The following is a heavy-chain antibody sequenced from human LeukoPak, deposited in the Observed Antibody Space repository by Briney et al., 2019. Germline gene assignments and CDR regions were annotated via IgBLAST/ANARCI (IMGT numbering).Heavy chain of an antibody. V-gene: IGHV4-34*01. CDR1: GGSFSGYY. CDR3: ARLILEYSSSSGYYFYYYMDV. Sequence: SETLSLTCAVYGGSFSGYYWSWIRQPPGKGLEWIWEINHSGSTNYNPSLKSRVTISVDTSKNQFSLKLSSVTAADTAVYYCARLILEYSSSSGYYFYYYMDVWGKGTTVTVSS. CDR2: INHSGST. D-gene: IGHD6-6*01. J-gene: IGHJ6*03.